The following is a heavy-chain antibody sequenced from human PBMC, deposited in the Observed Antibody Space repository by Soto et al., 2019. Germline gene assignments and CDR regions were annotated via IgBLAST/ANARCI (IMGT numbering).Heavy chain of an antibody. J-gene: IGHJ4*02. CDR2: IYNN. CDR3: AGDYNSGSYRFDY. Sequence: SETLSLAGTVSCDSIINYYWNWIRQPPGKGLEWIVYIYNNGGINYGGINYNPSLRSRVTMSVDTSKNQVSLTLRSVSAADTAVYYCAGDYNSGSYRFDYWGPGILVTVSS. V-gene: IGHV4-59*13. D-gene: IGHD3-10*01. CDR1: CDSIINYY.